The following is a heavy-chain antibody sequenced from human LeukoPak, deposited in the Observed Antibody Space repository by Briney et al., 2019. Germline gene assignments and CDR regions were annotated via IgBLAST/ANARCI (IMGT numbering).Heavy chain of an antibody. J-gene: IGHJ4*02. V-gene: IGHV3-74*01. D-gene: IGHD1-26*01. CDR3: VRDAKVGATNLDY. CDR1: GFTFSSHW. Sequence: TGGSLRLSCAASGFTFSSHWVHWVRQTPGKGLVWVARINGDGSRTNYAESVKDRFTISRDNTKNTLYLQTNSLRVEDTATYFCVRDAKVGATNLDYWGQGTLVSVSS. CDR2: INGDGSRT.